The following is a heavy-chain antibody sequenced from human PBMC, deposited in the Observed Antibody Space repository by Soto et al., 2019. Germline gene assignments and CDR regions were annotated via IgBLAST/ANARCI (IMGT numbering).Heavy chain of an antibody. D-gene: IGHD6-19*01. CDR1: GYSFTSYW. CDR3: ARLGIAVAGTYGMDV. Sequence: PGESLKISCKGSGYSFTSYWIGWVRQMPGKGLEWMGIIYPDDSDTRYSPSFQGQVTISADKSISTAYLQWSSLKASDTAMYYCARLGIAVAGTYGMDVWCQGTTVTVSS. V-gene: IGHV5-51*01. CDR2: IYPDDSDT. J-gene: IGHJ6*02.